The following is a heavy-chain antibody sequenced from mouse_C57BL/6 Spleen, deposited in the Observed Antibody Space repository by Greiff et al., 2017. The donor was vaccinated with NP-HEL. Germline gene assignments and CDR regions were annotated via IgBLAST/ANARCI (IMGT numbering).Heavy chain of an antibody. CDR2: IRLKSDNNAT. D-gene: IGHD2-3*01. V-gene: IGHV6-3*01. CDR1: GFTFSNYW. CDR3: TGGDGYYLYYFDY. J-gene: IGHJ2*01. Sequence: DVMLVESGGGLVQPGGSMKLSCVASGFTFSNYWMNWVRQSPEKGLEWVAQIRLKSDNNATHYAESVKGRFTISRDDSKSSVYLQMNNLRAEDTGIYYCTGGDGYYLYYFDYWGPGTTLTVSS.